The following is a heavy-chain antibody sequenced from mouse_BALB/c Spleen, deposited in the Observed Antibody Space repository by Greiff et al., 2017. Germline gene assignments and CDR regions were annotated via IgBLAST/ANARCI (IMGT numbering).Heavy chain of an antibody. CDR3: ARRWSMRAMDY. V-gene: IGHV5-6*01. CDR1: GFTFSSYG. CDR2: ISSGGSYT. Sequence: EVHLVESGGDLVKPGGSLKLSCAASGFTFSSYGMSWVRQTPDKRLEWVATISSGGSYTYYPDSVKGRFTISRDNAKNTLYLQMSSLKSEDTAMYYCARRWSMRAMDYWGQGTSVTVSS. J-gene: IGHJ4*01. D-gene: IGHD2-3*01.